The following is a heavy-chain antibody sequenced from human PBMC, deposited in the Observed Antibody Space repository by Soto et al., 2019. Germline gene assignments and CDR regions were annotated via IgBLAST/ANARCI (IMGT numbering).Heavy chain of an antibody. V-gene: IGHV3-33*01. Sequence: QVQLVESGGGVVQPGRSLRLSWAASGFTFSSYGMHWVRLAPGKGLAWVAVIWYDGSNKYYADSVKGRFTISRDNSKNTLYLQMNSLRAEDTAVYYCARDLQAAAGNNWFDPWGQGTLVTVSS. J-gene: IGHJ5*02. CDR3: ARDLQAAAGNNWFDP. D-gene: IGHD6-13*01. CDR2: IWYDGSNK. CDR1: GFTFSSYG.